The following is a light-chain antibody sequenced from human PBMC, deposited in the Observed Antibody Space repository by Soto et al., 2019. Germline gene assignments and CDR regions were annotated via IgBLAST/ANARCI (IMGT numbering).Light chain of an antibody. J-gene: IGKJ5*01. CDR1: QSVSSN. V-gene: IGKV3-15*01. CDR3: QQYNNWPPIT. Sequence: EVVMTQSPATLSVSPGERATVSCRASQSVSSNLAWYQQKPGQAPRLLIHGASTRATGIPARFSGSGSGTEFSLTISSLQSEDFAVYYCQQYNNWPPITFGQGTRLEIK. CDR2: GAS.